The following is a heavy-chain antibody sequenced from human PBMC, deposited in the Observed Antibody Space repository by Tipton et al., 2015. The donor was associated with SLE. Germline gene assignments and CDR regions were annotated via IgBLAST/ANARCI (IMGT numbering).Heavy chain of an antibody. CDR1: GGSINIYY. CDR2: IFHSGST. J-gene: IGHJ4*02. CDR3: ARGSDVYGYFDN. Sequence: TLSLTCSVYGGSINIYYWSWVRQSPGEGLEWIGYIFHSGSTNYNPSLKSRVAMSLDTSKNQFSLRLSSVSTADTAVYYCARGSDVYGYFDNWVQGVRVTFPS. D-gene: IGHD3-16*01. V-gene: IGHV4-59*12.